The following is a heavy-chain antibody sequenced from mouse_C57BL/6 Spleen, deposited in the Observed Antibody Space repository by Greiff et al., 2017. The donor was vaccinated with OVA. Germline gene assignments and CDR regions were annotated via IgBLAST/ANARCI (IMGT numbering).Heavy chain of an antibody. CDR3: ARNYYGSSDY. J-gene: IGHJ2*01. Sequence: EVQLVESVAELVRPGASVKLSCTASGFNIKNTYMHWVKQRPEQGLEWIGRIAPAYGNTTYAPKFQGKATITADTASNTAYLQLSSLTSEDTAIYYCARNYYGSSDYWGQGTTLTVSS. CDR2: IAPAYGNT. V-gene: IGHV14-3*01. D-gene: IGHD1-1*01. CDR1: GFNIKNTY.